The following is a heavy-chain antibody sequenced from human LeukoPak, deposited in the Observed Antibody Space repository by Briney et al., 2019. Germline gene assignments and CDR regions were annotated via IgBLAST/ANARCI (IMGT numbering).Heavy chain of an antibody. CDR2: ISLNGETT. Sequence: GGSLRLSCAVSGFSVSSFGMSWVRQAPGKGLEWISAISLNGETTWYADSVKGRFTISRDNSKNTLYLQMNSLRAEDTAVYYCARDQSELLWFGELLPTYYFDYWGQGTLVTVSS. V-gene: IGHV3-23*01. J-gene: IGHJ4*02. D-gene: IGHD3-10*01. CDR1: GFSVSSFG. CDR3: ARDQSELLWFGELLPTYYFDY.